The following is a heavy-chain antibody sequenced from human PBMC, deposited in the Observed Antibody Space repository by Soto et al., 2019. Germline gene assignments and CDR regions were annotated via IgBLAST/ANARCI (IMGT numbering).Heavy chain of an antibody. Sequence: EVQLAESGGGLAQPGGSLRLSCAASGFTLSGYAMDWVRQSPGKGLEYVSGISGNGVGTYYANSVQGRFTISRDNSKNTVYLQIGSLRPADMAVYYCARRARPDFYYMDVWGKGTTVTVSS. CDR1: GFTLSGYA. J-gene: IGHJ6*03. CDR3: ARRARPDFYYMDV. V-gene: IGHV3-64*01. CDR2: ISGNGVGT. D-gene: IGHD6-6*01.